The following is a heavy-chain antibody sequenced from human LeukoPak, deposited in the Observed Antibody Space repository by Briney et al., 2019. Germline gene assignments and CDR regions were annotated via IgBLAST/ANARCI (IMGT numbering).Heavy chain of an antibody. V-gene: IGHV3-30-3*01. Sequence: GRSLRLSCAASGFTFSSYAMHWVRQAPGKGLEWVAVISYDGSNKYYADSVKGRFTISRDNYKNTLYLQMNSLKAEDTAVYYCARDPRKLYSHFSRGAFDIWGQGTMVTVSS. CDR2: ISYDGSNK. CDR1: GFTFSSYA. D-gene: IGHD2-2*02. CDR3: ARDPRKLYSHFSRGAFDI. J-gene: IGHJ3*02.